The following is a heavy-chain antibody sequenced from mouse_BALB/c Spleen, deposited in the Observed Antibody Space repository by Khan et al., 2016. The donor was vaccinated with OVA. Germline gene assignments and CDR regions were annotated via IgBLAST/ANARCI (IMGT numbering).Heavy chain of an antibody. V-gene: IGHV1S29*02. Sequence: VQLQQSGPELVKPGASAKISCRASGYTFTDYIMDWVKQSHGKSHEWNGYMYHNNGDTGYNQKFKTKATLTVDNSYSTDYMELRSLTSEDSAVYYCALSVYASFAYWCLGPLITVSA. CDR2: MYHNNGDT. J-gene: IGHJ3*01. CDR3: ALSVYASFAY. CDR1: GYTFTDYI. D-gene: IGHD1-1*01.